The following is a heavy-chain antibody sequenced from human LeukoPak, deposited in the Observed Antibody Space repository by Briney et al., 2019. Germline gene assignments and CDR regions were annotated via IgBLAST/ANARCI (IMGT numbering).Heavy chain of an antibody. Sequence: GGSLRLSCAASGFTFTNVWMNWVRQAPGKGLEWISYISSTTSYRDYADSVRDRCTISRDNAKNSVYLQMNSLRAEDTAVYYCARLWFGELAFDYWGQGTLVTVSS. CDR3: ARLWFGELAFDY. CDR1: GFTFTNVW. CDR2: ISSTTSYR. D-gene: IGHD3-10*01. J-gene: IGHJ4*02. V-gene: IGHV3-11*03.